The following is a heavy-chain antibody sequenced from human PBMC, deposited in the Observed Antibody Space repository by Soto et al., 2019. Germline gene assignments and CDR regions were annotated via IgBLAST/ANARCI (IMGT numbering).Heavy chain of an antibody. J-gene: IGHJ4*02. Sequence: SETLSLTCTVSGGSISSGGYYWSWIRQHPGKGLEWIGYIYYSGSTYYNPSLKSRVTISVDKSKNQLFLKLSSVTAPDTAVYYCARQIYDSSGYYYAYWGQGTLVTVSS. CDR1: GGSISSGGYY. D-gene: IGHD3-22*01. CDR2: IYYSGST. CDR3: ARQIYDSSGYYYAY. V-gene: IGHV4-31*03.